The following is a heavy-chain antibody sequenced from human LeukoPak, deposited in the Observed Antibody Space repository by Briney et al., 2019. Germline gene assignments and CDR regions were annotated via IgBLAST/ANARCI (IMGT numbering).Heavy chain of an antibody. CDR3: ARGDYDYVWGSYRLGAFDI. Sequence: ASVKVSCKASGYTFTSYYMHWVRQAPGQGLEWMGWINPNSGGTNYAQKFQGRVTMTRDTSISTAYMELSRLRSDDTAVYYCARGDYDYVWGSYRLGAFDIWGQGTMVTVSS. V-gene: IGHV1-2*02. D-gene: IGHD3-16*02. CDR2: INPNSGGT. CDR1: GYTFTSYY. J-gene: IGHJ3*02.